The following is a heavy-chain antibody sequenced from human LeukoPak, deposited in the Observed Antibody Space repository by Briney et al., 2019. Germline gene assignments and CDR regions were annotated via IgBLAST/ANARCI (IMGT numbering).Heavy chain of an antibody. Sequence: SQTLSLTCTVSGGSISSGSYYWSWIRQPAGKGLEWIGRIYTSGSTNYNPSLKSRVTISVDTSTNQFSLKLSSVTAADTAVYYCARVREGTFDYWGQGTLVTVSS. D-gene: IGHD3-16*01. CDR3: ARVREGTFDY. V-gene: IGHV4-61*02. CDR2: IYTSGST. J-gene: IGHJ4*02. CDR1: GGSISSGSYY.